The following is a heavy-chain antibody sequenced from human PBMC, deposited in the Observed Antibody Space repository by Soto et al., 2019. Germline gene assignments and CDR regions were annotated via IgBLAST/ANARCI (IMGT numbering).Heavy chain of an antibody. J-gene: IGHJ3*01. CDR1: GASIRGVDYF. Sequence: QVQLQEAGPGLVMPSQTLSLTCTVSGASIRGVDYFWTWIRQRPGKGLEWLGNIYASGSAYTNPSIKSRVVLSVSTSQNQFALSLTSVTAADSAVYYCAREGKDISTHGGWNAFDLWGQGTEVSVFS. D-gene: IGHD2-15*01. CDR2: IYASGSA. CDR3: AREGKDISTHGGWNAFDL. V-gene: IGHV4-31*03.